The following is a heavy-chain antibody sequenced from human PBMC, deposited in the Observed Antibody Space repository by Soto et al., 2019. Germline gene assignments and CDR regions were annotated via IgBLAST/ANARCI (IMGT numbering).Heavy chain of an antibody. Sequence: QSTEKGLEWMGWISAYNGNTNYAQKLQGRVTMTTDTSTSTAYMELRSLRSDDTAVYYCARNEAAPLGYYYYYMDVWGKGTTVTVSS. CDR3: ARNEAAPLGYYYYYMDV. V-gene: IGHV1-18*01. D-gene: IGHD6-13*01. J-gene: IGHJ6*03. CDR2: ISAYNGNT.